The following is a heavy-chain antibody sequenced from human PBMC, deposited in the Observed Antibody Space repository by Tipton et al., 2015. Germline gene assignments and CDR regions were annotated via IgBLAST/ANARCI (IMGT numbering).Heavy chain of an antibody. D-gene: IGHD4-17*01. CDR1: GFTFSNYA. CDR2: ISGSGDST. V-gene: IGHV3-23*01. J-gene: IGHJ4*02. CDR3: AKVPPSTVTKYYFDY. Sequence: SLRLSCAGSGFTFSNYAMTWVRQAPGKGLEWVSSISGSGDSTYYADSVKDRFTISRDNSRNTLYLQMSSLRAEDTAIYYCAKVPPSTVTKYYFDYWGQGTLVTVSS.